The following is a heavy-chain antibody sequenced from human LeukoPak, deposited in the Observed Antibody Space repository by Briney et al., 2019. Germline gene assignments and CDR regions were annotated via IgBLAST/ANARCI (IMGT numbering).Heavy chain of an antibody. CDR1: GFTFDDYA. Sequence: GGSLRLSCAASGFTFDDYAMHWVRQAPGKGLEWVSYISWSSGSLDYADSVKGRFTISRDNAKNSLYLQMNSLRAEDTALYYCAKEGGVAGHYYYYGMDVWGQGTTVTVSS. D-gene: IGHD6-19*01. CDR2: ISWSSGSL. J-gene: IGHJ6*02. V-gene: IGHV3-9*01. CDR3: AKEGGVAGHYYYYGMDV.